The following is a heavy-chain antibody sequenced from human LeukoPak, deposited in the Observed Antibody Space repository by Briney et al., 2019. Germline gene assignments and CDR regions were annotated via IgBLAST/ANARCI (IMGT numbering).Heavy chain of an antibody. CDR2: IYYSGST. V-gene: IGHV4-59*11. D-gene: IGHD1-7*01. J-gene: IGHJ6*03. CDR1: GGSISSHY. CDR3: ARGSRNWNYGYYYYYYMDV. Sequence: SETLSLTCTVSGGSISSHYWSWIRQPPGKGLEWIGDIYYSGSTNDNPSLKSRVTISVDTSKNHFSLKLSSATAADTAVYYCARGSRNWNYGYYYYYYMDVWGKGTTVTVSS.